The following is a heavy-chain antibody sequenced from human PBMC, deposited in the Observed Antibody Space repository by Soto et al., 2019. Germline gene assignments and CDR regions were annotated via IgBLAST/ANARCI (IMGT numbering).Heavy chain of an antibody. CDR2: IYHSGST. CDR3: ARDPQNSNWFDP. J-gene: IGHJ5*02. D-gene: IGHD1-7*01. Sequence: TSETLSLTCAVSGYSISSGYYWGWVRQPPGKGLEWIGSIYHSGSTYYNPSLKSRVTISVDTPKNQFSLKLSSVTASDTAVYYCARDPQNSNWFDPWGQGTLVTVSS. V-gene: IGHV4-38-2*02. CDR1: GYSISSGYY.